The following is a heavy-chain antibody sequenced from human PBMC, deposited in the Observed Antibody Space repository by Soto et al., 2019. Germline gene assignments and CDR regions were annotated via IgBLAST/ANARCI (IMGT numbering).Heavy chain of an antibody. CDR2: IYYSGST. D-gene: IGHD5-12*01. CDR1: GGSISSYY. V-gene: IGHV4-59*01. CDR3: AREVLRDGYNYVNYFDY. Sequence: SEALSLTCTVSGGSISSYYWSWIRQPPGKGLEWIGYIYYSGSTNYNPSLKSRVTISVDTSKNQFSLKLSSVTAADTAVYYCAREVLRDGYNYVNYFDYWGQGTLVTVSS. J-gene: IGHJ4*02.